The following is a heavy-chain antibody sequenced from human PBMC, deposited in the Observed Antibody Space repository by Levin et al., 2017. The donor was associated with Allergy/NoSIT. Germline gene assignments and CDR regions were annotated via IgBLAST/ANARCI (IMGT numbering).Heavy chain of an antibody. D-gene: IGHD6-13*01. CDR2: ISWNSGSI. CDR3: AKDKRAAAAEGGAFDI. Sequence: GGSLRLSCAASGFTFDDYAMHWVRQAPGKGLEWVSGISWNSGSIGYADSVKGRFTISRDNAKNSLYLQMNSLRAEDTALYYCAKDKRAAAAEGGAFDIWGQGTMVTVSS. V-gene: IGHV3-9*01. CDR1: GFTFDDYA. J-gene: IGHJ3*02.